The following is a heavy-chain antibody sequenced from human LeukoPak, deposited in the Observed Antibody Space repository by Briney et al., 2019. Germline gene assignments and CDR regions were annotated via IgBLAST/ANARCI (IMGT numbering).Heavy chain of an antibody. CDR3: TRDDAYFMDS. CDR1: GFTFSSFW. J-gene: IGHJ4*02. Sequence: GGSLRLSCAASGFTFSSFWMSWVRQAPGKGLEWVANIKHDGSERYYLDSVKGRFIISRDSAKNSLSLQMNSLRAEDTAVYYCTRDDAYFMDSWGQGTLVTVSS. D-gene: IGHD3-16*01. CDR2: IKHDGSER. V-gene: IGHV3-7*01.